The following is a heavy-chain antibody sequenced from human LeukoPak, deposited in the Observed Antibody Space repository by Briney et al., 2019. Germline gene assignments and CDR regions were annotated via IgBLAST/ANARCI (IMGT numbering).Heavy chain of an antibody. CDR3: ARVGAYASLDY. CDR2: IYHTGST. J-gene: IGHJ4*02. Sequence: SETLSLTCAVSGYSITAGYYWGWVRQPPGKGLEWIGSIYHTGSTYYNPSLKSRVTISLDTSENHFSLNLTSVTAADTAVYYCARVGAYASLDYGGQGILVTVSS. V-gene: IGHV4-38-2*01. D-gene: IGHD1-26*01. CDR1: GYSITAGYY.